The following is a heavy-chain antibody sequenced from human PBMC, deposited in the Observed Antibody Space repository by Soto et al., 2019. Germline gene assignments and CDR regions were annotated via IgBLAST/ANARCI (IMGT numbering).Heavy chain of an antibody. CDR2: IKSKTDSGTT. Sequence: PWGSLRLSCAASGFTFSNAWMSWVRQAPGKGLEWVGRIKSKTDSGTTDYAAPVKGRFTISRDDSKNTLYLQMDSLETEATSVYYCTTDPQTEMANNLESFDYWGQGTLVTVSS. D-gene: IGHD3-3*01. V-gene: IGHV3-15*01. J-gene: IGHJ4*02. CDR1: GFTFSNAW. CDR3: TTDPQTEMANNLESFDY.